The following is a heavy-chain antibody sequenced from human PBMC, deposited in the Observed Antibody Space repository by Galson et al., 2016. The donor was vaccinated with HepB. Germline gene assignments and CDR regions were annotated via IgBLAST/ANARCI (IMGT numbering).Heavy chain of an antibody. D-gene: IGHD3-16*02. CDR2: IYSIGTS. CDR3: ARKADTYRDDGDF. J-gene: IGHJ4*02. V-gene: IGHV3-53*01. Sequence: SLRLSCAVSGFTVSNNYMTWVRQAPGKGPEWVALIYSIGTSAYADSVKGRFTNSGDNPRNTLNLEMKSLRADDTAVYYCARKADTYRDDGDFWGQGTLVTGSS. CDR1: GFTVSNNY.